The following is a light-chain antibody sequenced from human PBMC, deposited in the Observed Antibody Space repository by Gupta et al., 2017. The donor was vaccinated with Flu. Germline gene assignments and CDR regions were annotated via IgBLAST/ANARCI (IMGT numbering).Light chain of an antibody. V-gene: IGLV3-21*02. J-gene: IGLJ3*02. CDR1: NSGGKT. CDR2: DDT. CDR3: QVADSGSGQV. Sequence: SSVLTQPLSVSVAPGQTARITCGGNNSGGKTVHWYQQKPGQAPVLVVYDDTDRPAGIPERFSGSNSGNTATLTITRGEAGDGADYYCQVADSGSGQVFGGGTKLTV.